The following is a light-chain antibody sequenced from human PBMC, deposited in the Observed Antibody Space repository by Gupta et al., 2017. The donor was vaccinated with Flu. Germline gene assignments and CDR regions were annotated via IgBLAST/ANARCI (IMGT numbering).Light chain of an antibody. V-gene: IGKV1-9*01. CDR3: QLLNNYPPIT. Sequence: DVHLTQSPPFLSASVGDRVTITCRASQVISSYLAWYQQKSGKAPKLLIYATSTLQSGVTSRFSGSGFGIEFTLTITSRQPEDFATYCCQLLNNYPPITFGQGTRLEIK. J-gene: IGKJ5*01. CDR1: QVISSY. CDR2: ATS.